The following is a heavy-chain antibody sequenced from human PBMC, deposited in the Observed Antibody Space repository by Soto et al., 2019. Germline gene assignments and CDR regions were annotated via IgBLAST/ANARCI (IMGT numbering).Heavy chain of an antibody. V-gene: IGHV3-23*01. CDR3: AKDPTYYDILTGSLFDY. CDR1: GFTFSSYA. J-gene: IGHJ4*02. CDR2: ISGSGSST. D-gene: IGHD3-9*01. Sequence: PGGSLRLSCAASGFTFSSYAMSWVRQAPGKGLDWVSAISGSGSSTYYADSVKGRFTISRDNSKSTLYLQMNSLRAEDTAVYYCAKDPTYYDILTGSLFDYWGQGIPVTVSS.